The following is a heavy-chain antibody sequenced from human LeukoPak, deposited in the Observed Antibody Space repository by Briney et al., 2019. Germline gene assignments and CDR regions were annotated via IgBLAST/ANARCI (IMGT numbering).Heavy chain of an antibody. J-gene: IGHJ4*02. CDR2: IKQDGSEK. CDR1: GFTFSSYW. V-gene: IGHV3-7*01. Sequence: GGSLRLSCAASGFTFSSYWMSWVRQAPGKGLEWVANIKQDGSEKYYVDSVKGRFTISRDNAKNSLYLQMNSLRAEDTAVYYCARDKDILTGYPYYFDYWGQGTLVTVSS. CDR3: ARDKDILTGYPYYFDY. D-gene: IGHD3-9*01.